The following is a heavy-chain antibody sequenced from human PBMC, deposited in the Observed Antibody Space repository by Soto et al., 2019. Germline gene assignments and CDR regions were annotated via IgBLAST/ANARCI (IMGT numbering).Heavy chain of an antibody. CDR3: ARVGSGSYWFDY. D-gene: IGHD1-26*01. CDR1: GFTFSSYW. Sequence: EVQLVESGRGLVQPGGSLRLSCAVSGFTFSSYWMHWVRQAPGKGLVWVSRIKTDGSSTSYADSVKGRFTISRDNAKNTLYLQLNSLRAEDTAVYYCARVGSGSYWFDYWGQGTLVTVSS. CDR2: IKTDGSST. V-gene: IGHV3-74*01. J-gene: IGHJ4*02.